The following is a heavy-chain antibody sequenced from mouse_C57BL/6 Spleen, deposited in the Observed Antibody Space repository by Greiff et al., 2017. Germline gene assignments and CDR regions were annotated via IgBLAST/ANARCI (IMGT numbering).Heavy chain of an antibody. V-gene: IGHV1-64*01. D-gene: IGHD1-1*01. Sequence: VQLQQPGAELVKPGASVKLSCTASGYTFTSYWMHWVKQRPGQGLEWIGMIHPNSGSTNYNEKFKSKATLTVDKSSSTAYMQLSSLTSEDSAVYYCARSTTVVFDYWGQGTTLTVSS. CDR2: IHPNSGST. CDR3: ARSTTVVFDY. J-gene: IGHJ2*01. CDR1: GYTFTSYW.